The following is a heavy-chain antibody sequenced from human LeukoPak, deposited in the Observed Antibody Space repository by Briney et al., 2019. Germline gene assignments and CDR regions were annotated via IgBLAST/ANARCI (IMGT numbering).Heavy chain of an antibody. D-gene: IGHD2-15*01. J-gene: IGHJ4*02. CDR2: IKQDGSKK. V-gene: IGHV3-7*01. CDR3: ARGYCSGGVCYSIYFDY. Sequence: GGSLRLSCAASGFSISTYWMSWVRQAPGKGLEWVANIKQDGSKKYYVDSVKGRFTMPRDNAKNSLYLQMSSLRAEDTAVYYCARGYCSGGVCYSIYFDYWGQGTLVTVSS. CDR1: GFSISTYW.